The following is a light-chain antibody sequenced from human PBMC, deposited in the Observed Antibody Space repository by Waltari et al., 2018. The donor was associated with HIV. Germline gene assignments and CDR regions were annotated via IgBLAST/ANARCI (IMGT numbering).Light chain of an antibody. J-gene: IGLJ2*01. CDR3: QVWDSTSDQVV. V-gene: IGLV3-21*04. CDR2: YNR. CDR1: SIGSKS. Sequence: SYVLTQPPSVSVAPGKPARITCGGDSIGSKSVHWYQQKPGKAPVLVIYYNRGRRSGIPGRLSGFTSGNSATLTRIRVEAGDEDDYYCQVWDSTSDQVVFGGGTTLTVL.